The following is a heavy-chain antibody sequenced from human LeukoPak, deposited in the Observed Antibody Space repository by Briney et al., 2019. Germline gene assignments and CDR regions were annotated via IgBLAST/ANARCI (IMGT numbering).Heavy chain of an antibody. Sequence: SETLSLTCAVYGGSFSGYYWSWIRQPPGKGLEWIGEINHSGSTNYNPSLKSRVTISVDTSKNQFSLKLSSVTAADTAVYYCARETPNIAAAGFDYWGQGTLVTVSS. CDR3: ARETPNIAAAGFDY. V-gene: IGHV4-34*01. D-gene: IGHD6-13*01. CDR1: GGSFSGYY. CDR2: INHSGST. J-gene: IGHJ4*02.